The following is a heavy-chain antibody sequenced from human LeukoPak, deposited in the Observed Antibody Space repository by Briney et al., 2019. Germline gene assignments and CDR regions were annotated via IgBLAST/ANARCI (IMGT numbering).Heavy chain of an antibody. D-gene: IGHD3-10*01. Sequence: SETLSLTCAVYGGSFSGYYWSGLRQPPGKGLEWIGEINHSGSTNYNPSLTSRVTISVDTSKNQFSLKLSSVTAADTAVYYCAAGSPTPFDYWGQGTLVTVSS. V-gene: IGHV4-34*01. CDR3: AAGSPTPFDY. CDR2: INHSGST. CDR1: GGSFSGYY. J-gene: IGHJ4*02.